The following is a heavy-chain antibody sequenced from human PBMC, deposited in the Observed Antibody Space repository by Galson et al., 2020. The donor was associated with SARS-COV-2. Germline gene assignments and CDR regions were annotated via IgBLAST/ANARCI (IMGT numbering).Heavy chain of an antibody. J-gene: IGHJ4*02. D-gene: IGHD2-21*02. CDR3: ARSRQRRYCGGDCYSWERPLFDY. Sequence: SAKVSCKASGGTFSSYAISWVRQAPGQGLEWMGGIIPIFGTANYAQKFQGRVTITADESTSTAYMELSSLRSEDTAVYYCARSRQRRYCGGDCYSWERPLFDYWGQGTLVTVSS. CDR2: IIPIFGTA. CDR1: GGTFSSYA. V-gene: IGHV1-69*13.